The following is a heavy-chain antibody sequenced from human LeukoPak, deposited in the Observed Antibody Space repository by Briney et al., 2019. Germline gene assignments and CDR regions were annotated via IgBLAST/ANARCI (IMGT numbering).Heavy chain of an antibody. CDR3: ARELSPVVKYYFDD. CDR2: INSDGSDT. D-gene: IGHD3-22*01. CDR1: GFTFSNYW. V-gene: IGHV3-74*01. Sequence: GGSLRLSCAASGFTFSNYWMHWVRQAPGKGLVWVSRINSDGSDTTYADSVKGRFTISRDNSKNTLYLQMNSLRAEDTAVYYCARELSPVVKYYFDDWGQGTLVTVSS. J-gene: IGHJ4*02.